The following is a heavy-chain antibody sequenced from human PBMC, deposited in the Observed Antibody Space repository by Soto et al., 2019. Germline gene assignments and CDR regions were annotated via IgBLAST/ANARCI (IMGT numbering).Heavy chain of an antibody. J-gene: IGHJ4*02. V-gene: IGHV3-74*01. CDR3: ATAGNYRFDN. CDR1: EFTFRSYW. D-gene: IGHD1-1*01. Sequence: EVQLVDSGGGLVQPGGSLRLSCAASEFTFRSYWMHWVRQSPGKGLVWVSRISGDGSSTTYADSVRGRFTISRDNAKNTVYLQMDSLRAEDTAVYYCATAGNYRFDNWGLGTLVTVSS. CDR2: ISGDGSST.